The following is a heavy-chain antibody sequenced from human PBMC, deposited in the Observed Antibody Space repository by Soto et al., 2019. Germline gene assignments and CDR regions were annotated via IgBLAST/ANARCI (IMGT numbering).Heavy chain of an antibody. Sequence: SVKVSCKASGGTFSSYAISWVRQAPGQGLEWMGGIIPIFGTANYAQKFQGRVTITADKSTSTAYMELSSLRSEDTAVYYCARAIVGAIYNYYYGMDVWGQGXTVTVYS. D-gene: IGHD1-26*01. CDR2: IIPIFGTA. CDR1: GGTFSSYA. V-gene: IGHV1-69*06. J-gene: IGHJ6*02. CDR3: ARAIVGAIYNYYYGMDV.